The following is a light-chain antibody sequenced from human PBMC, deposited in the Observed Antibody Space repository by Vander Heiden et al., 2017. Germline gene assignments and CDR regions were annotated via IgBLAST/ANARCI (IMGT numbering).Light chain of an antibody. Sequence: EIVLTQSPATLSLSPGERATLSCRASQTVRRYLAWYQQKPGQAPRLLIYEASNRDTGLPARFSGSGSGTDFTLTISSLEPEDFAVYYCQQRSDWPVTFGQGTRLEIK. CDR1: QTVRRY. V-gene: IGKV3-11*01. J-gene: IGKJ5*01. CDR2: EAS. CDR3: QQRSDWPVT.